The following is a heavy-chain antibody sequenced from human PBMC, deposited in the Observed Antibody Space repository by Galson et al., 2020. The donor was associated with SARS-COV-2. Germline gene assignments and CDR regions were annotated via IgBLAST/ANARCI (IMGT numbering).Heavy chain of an antibody. Sequence: GGSLRLSCAASGIIFSSYGMHWVRQAPGKGLEWVAVISYDGSSKYYADSVKGRFTISRDNSKNTLYLQMDSLRAEDTAVYYCAKDYVTAVVVPGTNWGMDIWVQGTTVTVSS. CDR3: AKDYVTAVVVPGTNWGMDI. CDR2: ISYDGSSK. CDR1: GIIFSSYG. D-gene: IGHD2-2*01. J-gene: IGHJ6*02. V-gene: IGHV3-30*18.